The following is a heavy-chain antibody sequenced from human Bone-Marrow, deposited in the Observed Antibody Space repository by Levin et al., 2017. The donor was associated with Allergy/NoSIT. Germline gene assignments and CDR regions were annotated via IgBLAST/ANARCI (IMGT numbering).Heavy chain of an antibody. CDR1: GFTFSSSW. CDR2: IGTDGSST. V-gene: IGHV3-74*01. J-gene: IGHJ3*02. D-gene: IGHD4-23*01. CDR3: ARVRADGGVI. Sequence: PGGSLRLSCAASGFTFSSSWMHWVRQAPGKGLAGVSSIGTDGSSTYYVDSVKGRFTISRDNAKNTLYLQMNSLRAEDTAVYYCARVRADGGVIWGQGTMVTVSS.